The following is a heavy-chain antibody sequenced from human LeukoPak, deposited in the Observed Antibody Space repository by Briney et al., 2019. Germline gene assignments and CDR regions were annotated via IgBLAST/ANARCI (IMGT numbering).Heavy chain of an antibody. CDR2: ISYDGSNK. V-gene: IGHV3-30*04. J-gene: IGHJ4*02. D-gene: IGHD5-18*01. CDR1: GFTFSTYA. Sequence: PGGSLRLSCAASGFTFSTYAMSWVRQAPGKGLEWVAVISYDGSNKYYADSVKGRFTISRDNSKNTLYLQMNSLRAEDTAVYYCARDRIVYSYGTHPVDYWGQGTLVTVSS. CDR3: ARDRIVYSYGTHPVDY.